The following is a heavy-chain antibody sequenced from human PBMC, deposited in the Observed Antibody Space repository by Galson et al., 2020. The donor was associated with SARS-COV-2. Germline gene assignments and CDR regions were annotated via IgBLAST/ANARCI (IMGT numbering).Heavy chain of an antibody. J-gene: IGHJ4*02. Sequence: SATLSLTCTASGDSISSGGHYWSWIRQHPGTGLEWIRYINYSGSAYYNPSLKSRVIISVDTSKNQFSLKLRSVTAADTAVYFCARNRQLLFDYWGQGTLVTVSS. CDR1: GDSISSGGHY. V-gene: IGHV4-31*03. D-gene: IGHD1-1*01. CDR2: INYSGSA. CDR3: ARNRQLLFDY.